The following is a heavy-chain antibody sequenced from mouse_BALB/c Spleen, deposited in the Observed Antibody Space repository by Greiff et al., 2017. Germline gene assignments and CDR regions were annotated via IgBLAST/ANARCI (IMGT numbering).Heavy chain of an antibody. CDR3: ARDSTYYGNYGYAMDY. J-gene: IGHJ4*01. Sequence: EVNLVESGGGLVKPGGSLKLSCAASGFTFSSYAMSWVRQSPEKRLEWVAEISSGGSYTYYPDTVTGRFTISRDNAKNTLYLEMSSLRSEDTAMYYCARDSTYYGNYGYAMDYWGQGTSVTVSS. CDR2: ISSGGSYT. V-gene: IGHV5-9-4*01. D-gene: IGHD2-10*01. CDR1: GFTFSSYA.